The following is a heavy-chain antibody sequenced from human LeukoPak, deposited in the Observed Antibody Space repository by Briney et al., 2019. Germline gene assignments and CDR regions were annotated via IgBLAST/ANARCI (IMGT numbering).Heavy chain of an antibody. V-gene: IGHV3-48*01. J-gene: IGHJ4*02. Sequence: GGSLRLSCAASGFRYSDYSMNWVRQAPGKGLEWISYIGIDSGNTNYADSVKGRFTISGDKAKNSLYLQMNSLRVEDTAVYYCARDYKYAFDNWGQGTLVTVSS. CDR2: IGIDSGNT. CDR3: ARDYKYAFDN. D-gene: IGHD5-24*01. CDR1: GFRYSDYS.